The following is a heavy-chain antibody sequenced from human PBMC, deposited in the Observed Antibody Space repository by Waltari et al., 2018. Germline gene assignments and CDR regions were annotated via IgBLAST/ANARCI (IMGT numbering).Heavy chain of an antibody. CDR3: ATSSSGWYQDASDV. CDR1: GGALSSYA. J-gene: IGHJ3*01. D-gene: IGHD6-19*01. V-gene: IGHV1-69*05. CDR2: MIHMFGAP. Sequence: QVQLVQSGAEVKKPGSSVRVSCKASGGALSSYAIRWVRQAPGHGLEWMGGMIHMFGAPNYAQKFQGRITITTDESTRTDYMELSSLRSDDTAVYFCATSSSGWYQDASDVWGHGTLVTV.